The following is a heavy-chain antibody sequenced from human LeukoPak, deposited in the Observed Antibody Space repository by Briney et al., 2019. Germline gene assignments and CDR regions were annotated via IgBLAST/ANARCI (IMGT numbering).Heavy chain of an antibody. J-gene: IGHJ4*02. CDR1: GFTFSSYS. CDR2: ISSSSSSSRTI. V-gene: IGHV3-48*02. Sequence: GGSLRLSCAASGFTFSSYSMNWVRQAPGKGLEWVSYISSSSSSSRTIYYADSVRGRFIISRDNAKNSLYLQMNSLRDEDTAVYYCARDVRLDYWGQGTLVTVSS. D-gene: IGHD6-6*01. CDR3: ARDVRLDY.